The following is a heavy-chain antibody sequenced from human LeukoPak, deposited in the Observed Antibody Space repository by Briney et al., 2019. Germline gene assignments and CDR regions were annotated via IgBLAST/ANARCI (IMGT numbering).Heavy chain of an antibody. D-gene: IGHD4-17*01. CDR3: ARDSEPTDYGDHPDAFDI. CDR1: GFTFSSYS. Sequence: PGGSLRLSCAASGFTFSSYSMNWVRQAPGKGLEWVSSISSSSSYIYYADSVKGRFTISRDNAKNSLYLQMNSLRAEDTAVYYCARDSEPTDYGDHPDAFDIWGQGTMVTVSS. CDR2: ISSSSSYI. J-gene: IGHJ3*02. V-gene: IGHV3-21*01.